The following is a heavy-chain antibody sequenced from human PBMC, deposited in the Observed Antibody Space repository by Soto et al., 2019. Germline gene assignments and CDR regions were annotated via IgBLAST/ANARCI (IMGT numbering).Heavy chain of an antibody. CDR1: GVSADAYY. V-gene: IGHV4-59*02. CDR3: ARGTRATQYHSYFYGMDV. D-gene: IGHD3-16*01. J-gene: IGHJ6*02. CDR2: ISYSGST. Sequence: PSVTRSRTSLLAGVSADAYYGILIRPPSGKVLEWLGYISYSGSTSYNPSLKSRLTLSLITSRNQFSLNLRSVTAADTAIYYCARGTRATQYHSYFYGMDVWGQGNKVTVS.